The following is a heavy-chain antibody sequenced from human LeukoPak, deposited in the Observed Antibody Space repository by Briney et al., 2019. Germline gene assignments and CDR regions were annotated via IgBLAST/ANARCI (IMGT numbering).Heavy chain of an antibody. CDR1: GGSISTYY. J-gene: IGHJ4*02. Sequence: PSETLSLTCTVSGGSISTYYWGWIRQPPGKGLEWIAYIYYSGSTSYNPSLKTRVTISVDMSKNQFSLKLSSVTAADTAVYYCARHSRYGDFDYWGQGTLLTVSS. CDR3: ARHSRYGDFDY. D-gene: IGHD4-17*01. V-gene: IGHV4-59*08. CDR2: IYYSGST.